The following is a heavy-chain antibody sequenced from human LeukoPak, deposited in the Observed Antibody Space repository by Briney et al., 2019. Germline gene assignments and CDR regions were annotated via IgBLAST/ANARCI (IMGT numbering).Heavy chain of an antibody. Sequence: GSLRLSCAASGFTFSSYAMSWVRQAPGKGLEWVSAISGGGSTYYADSVKGRFTISRDNSKNTLYLQMNSLRAEDTAVYYCAKRPRIAAAGTSDWFDPWGQGTLVTVSS. CDR1: GFTFSSYA. V-gene: IGHV3-23*01. J-gene: IGHJ5*02. CDR2: ISGGGST. CDR3: AKRPRIAAAGTSDWFDP. D-gene: IGHD6-13*01.